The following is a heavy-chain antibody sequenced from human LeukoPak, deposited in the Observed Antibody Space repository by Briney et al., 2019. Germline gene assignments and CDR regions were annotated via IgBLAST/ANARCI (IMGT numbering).Heavy chain of an antibody. CDR2: ISASSSYI. CDR3: ARAGSCSSTSCDGGIDY. J-gene: IGHJ4*02. V-gene: IGHV3-21*06. D-gene: IGHD2-2*01. Sequence: GGSLRLSCAASGFTFSSYAMSWVRQAPGKGLEWVSAISASSSYIYYADSVKGRFTISRDNSENSLYLQMDSLRVEDTAVYYCARAGSCSSTSCDGGIDYWGQGTLVTVSS. CDR1: GFTFSSYA.